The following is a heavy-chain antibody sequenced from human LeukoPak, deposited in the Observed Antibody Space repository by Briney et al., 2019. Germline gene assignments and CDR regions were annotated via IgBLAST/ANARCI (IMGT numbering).Heavy chain of an antibody. CDR3: ARDLDIAGAFDI. CDR2: ISGNGDDT. J-gene: IGHJ3*02. V-gene: IGHV3-64*01. D-gene: IGHD2-2*03. CDR1: EFTFSSYT. Sequence: PGGSLRLSCVASEFTFSSYTMHWFRQAPGKGLEYVSAISGNGDDTYYANSVKGRFTVSRDNSKNTLYLQMGSLRAEDMAVYYCARDLDIAGAFDIWGQGTMVTVSS.